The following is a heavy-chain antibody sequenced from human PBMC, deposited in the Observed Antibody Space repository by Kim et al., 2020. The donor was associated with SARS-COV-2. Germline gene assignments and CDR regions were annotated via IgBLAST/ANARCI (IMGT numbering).Heavy chain of an antibody. CDR3: ARGRGYCTNGLCSPFDY. D-gene: IGHD2-8*01. Sequence: SETLSLTCTVSGGSISSYYWSWIRQPPGKGLEWIGYIYYSGSTNYNPSLKSRVTISVDTSKNQFSLKLSSVTAADTAVYYCARGRGYCTNGLCSPFDYWG. CDR2: IYYSGST. J-gene: IGHJ4*01. CDR1: GGSISSYY. V-gene: IGHV4-59*01.